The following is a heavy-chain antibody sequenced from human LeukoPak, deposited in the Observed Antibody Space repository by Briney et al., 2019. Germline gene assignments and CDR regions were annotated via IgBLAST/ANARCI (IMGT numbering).Heavy chain of an antibody. J-gene: IGHJ5*02. V-gene: IGHV4-59*01. D-gene: IGHD3-10*01. CDR1: GGSISSYY. CDR2: IYYSGST. Sequence: PSETLSLTCTVSGGSISSYYWSWIRQPPGKGLEWIGYIYYSGSTNYNPSLKSRVTISVDTSKNQFSLKLSSVTAADTAVYYCARGRYYGSGSFDPWGQGTLVTVSS. CDR3: ARGRYYGSGSFDP.